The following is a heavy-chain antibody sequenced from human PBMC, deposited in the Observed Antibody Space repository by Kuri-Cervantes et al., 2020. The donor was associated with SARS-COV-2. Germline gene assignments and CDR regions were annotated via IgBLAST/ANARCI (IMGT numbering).Heavy chain of an antibody. CDR1: GYTFTDYY. CDR2: INPNSGGT. V-gene: IGHV1-2*04. Sequence: ASVKVSCKASGYTFTDYYMHWVRQAPGQGLEWMGWINPNSGGTNCAQKWQGWVTMTRDTSISTVYMELSRLRSDDKAVYYCARSNPYRRLLVISQGGAFDIWGQGTMVTVSS. CDR3: ARSNPYRRLLVISQGGAFDI. J-gene: IGHJ3*02. D-gene: IGHD3-22*01.